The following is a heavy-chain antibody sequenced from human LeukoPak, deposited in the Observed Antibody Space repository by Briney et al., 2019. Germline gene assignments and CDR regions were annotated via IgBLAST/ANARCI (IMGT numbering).Heavy chain of an antibody. CDR3: ARLTYINWYFDL. D-gene: IGHD1-14*01. V-gene: IGHV4-4*09. CDR1: GGSISSYY. J-gene: IGHJ2*01. CDR2: IYTSGST. Sequence: PSETLSLTCAVSGGSISSYYWSWIRQPPGKGLEWIGYIYTSGSTNYNPSLKSRVTISVDTSKNQFSLNLSSVTAADTAVYYCARLTYINWYFDLWGHGTLVTVSS.